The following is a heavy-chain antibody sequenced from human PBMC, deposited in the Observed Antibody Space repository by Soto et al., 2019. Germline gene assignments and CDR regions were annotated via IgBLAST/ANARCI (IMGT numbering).Heavy chain of an antibody. V-gene: IGHV3-9*01. CDR2: ISCNSGRI. Sequence: GGSLRLSCAASGFTFDSYAMPWVRQAQGKGLEWVSSISCNSGRIGYADSVKGRFTISRDNAKNSLYLQMNSLRAEDTALYYYAKDRLGGATYYYYGMEIWGQGPTVTVS. CDR3: AKDRLGGATYYYYGMEI. J-gene: IGHJ6*02. D-gene: IGHD1-26*01. CDR1: GFTFDSYA.